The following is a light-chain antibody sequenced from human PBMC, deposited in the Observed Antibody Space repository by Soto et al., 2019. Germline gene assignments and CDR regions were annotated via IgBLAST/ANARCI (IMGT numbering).Light chain of an antibody. CDR2: GAS. J-gene: IGKJ1*01. CDR3: QLYGSAPPRT. CDR1: QSVSSSY. Sequence: EIVLTQSPGTLSLSPGERATLSCRASQSVSSSYLAWYQQKPGQAPRLLISGASSRATGIPHRFSGSGSGTDFTLTISRLEPEDFAVYYCQLYGSAPPRTFGQGTKVDIK. V-gene: IGKV3-20*01.